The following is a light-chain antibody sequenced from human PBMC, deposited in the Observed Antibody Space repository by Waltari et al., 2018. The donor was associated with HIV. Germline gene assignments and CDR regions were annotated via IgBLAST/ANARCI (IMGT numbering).Light chain of an antibody. J-gene: IGLJ2*01. Sequence: QSVLTQPPSASGTPGQRVTIPCSGSSPNLGSNYVYCYYQLPGTAPKLLTYRNKQRPSGVPDRFSGSKSGTSASLAISGLRSEDEADYYCAAWDDSLSGRGVVFGGGTKLTVL. CDR3: AAWDDSLSGRGVV. CDR1: SPNLGSNY. CDR2: RNK. V-gene: IGLV1-47*01.